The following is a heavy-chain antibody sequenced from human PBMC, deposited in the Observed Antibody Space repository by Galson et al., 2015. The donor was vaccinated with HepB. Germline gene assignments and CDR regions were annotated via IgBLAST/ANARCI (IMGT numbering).Heavy chain of an antibody. CDR2: ISGRGGDT. CDR1: GFPFSPYA. Sequence: SLRLSCAGSGFPFSPYAMNWVRQGPGKGLEWVSNISGRGGDTYYADSVKGRFTISRDNSKNTLYLQMNTLGAEDTAVYHCAKCSAPHYCYAMDVWGQGTTVTVSS. J-gene: IGHJ6*02. CDR3: AKCSAPHYCYAMDV. V-gene: IGHV3-23*01. D-gene: IGHD3-10*02.